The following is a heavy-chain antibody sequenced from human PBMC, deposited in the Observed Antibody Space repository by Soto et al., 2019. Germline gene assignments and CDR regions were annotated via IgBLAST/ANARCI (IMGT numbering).Heavy chain of an antibody. Sequence: QVQLVQSGAEVKKPGSSVKVSCKASGGTFSSYAISWVRQAPGQGLEWMGGIIPIFGTADYAQKFQGRVTITADESTSTAYMELSSLRSEDTAVYYCAGPPIVATIANYYYGMDVWGQGTTVTVSS. CDR3: AGPPIVATIANYYYGMDV. D-gene: IGHD5-12*01. CDR1: GGTFSSYA. J-gene: IGHJ6*02. V-gene: IGHV1-69*12. CDR2: IIPIFGTA.